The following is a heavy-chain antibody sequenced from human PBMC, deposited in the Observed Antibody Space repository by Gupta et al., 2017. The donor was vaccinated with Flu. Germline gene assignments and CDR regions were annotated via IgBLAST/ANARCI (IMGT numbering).Heavy chain of an antibody. D-gene: IGHD2-2*01. CDR3: AKDGEYQLLGSLFDY. Sequence: QVQLVESGGGVVQPGRSLRLSCAASGFTFSSYGMHWVRQAPGKGLEGVAVISYDGSNKYYADAGKGRVTISRDNAKNTLDLQMKSMGAEETAVYYCAKDGEYQLLGSLFDYGGQGTMVTVYS. V-gene: IGHV3-30*18. CDR2: ISYDGSNK. CDR1: GFTFSSYG. J-gene: IGHJ4*02.